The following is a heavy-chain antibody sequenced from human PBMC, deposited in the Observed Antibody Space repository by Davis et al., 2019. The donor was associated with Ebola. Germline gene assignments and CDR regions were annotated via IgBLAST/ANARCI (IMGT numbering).Heavy chain of an antibody. D-gene: IGHD6-13*01. CDR1: GGSISSYY. Sequence: MPSETLSLTCTVSGGSISSYYWSWIRQPPGKGLEWIGEINHSGSTNYNPSLKSRVTISVDTSKNQFSLKLSSVTAADTAVYYCARDPDFIAAAGNNRPEYGMDVWGQGTTVTVSS. J-gene: IGHJ6*02. CDR3: ARDPDFIAAAGNNRPEYGMDV. V-gene: IGHV4-34*01. CDR2: INHSGST.